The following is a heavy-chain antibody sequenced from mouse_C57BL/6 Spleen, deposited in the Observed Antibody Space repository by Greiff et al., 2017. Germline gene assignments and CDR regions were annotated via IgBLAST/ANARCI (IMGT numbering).Heavy chain of an antibody. V-gene: IGHV1-77*01. J-gene: IGHJ2*01. CDR1: GYTFTDYY. Sequence: QVQLQQSGAELVKPGASVKISCKASGYTFTDYYIHWVKQRPGQGLEWIGKIGPGRGSTSYNQKFKGKATLPADNSSSTAYLQLSSLTSEDSAVYCWTNAYYSNYYLDYWGQGTTGTVSS. CDR2: IGPGRGST. CDR3: TNAYYSNYYLDY. D-gene: IGHD2-5*01.